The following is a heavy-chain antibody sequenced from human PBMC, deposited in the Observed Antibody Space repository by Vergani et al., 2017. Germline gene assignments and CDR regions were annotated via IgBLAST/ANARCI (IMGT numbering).Heavy chain of an antibody. D-gene: IGHD2-2*02. Sequence: EVQLVQSGAEVKKPGESLRISCKGSGYSFTSYWISWVRQMPGKGLEWMGRIDPSDSYTNYSPSFQGHVTISADKSISTAYLQWSSLKASDTAMYYCARQAPEYCSSTSCYTDGMDVWAKGPRSPSP. CDR3: ARQAPEYCSSTSCYTDGMDV. CDR1: GYSFTSYW. V-gene: IGHV5-10-1*03. CDR2: IDPSDSYT. J-gene: IGHJ6*02.